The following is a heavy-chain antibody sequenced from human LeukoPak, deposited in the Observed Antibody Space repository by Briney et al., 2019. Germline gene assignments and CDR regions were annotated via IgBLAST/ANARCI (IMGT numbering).Heavy chain of an antibody. V-gene: IGHV4-59*08. CDR2: IYYTGST. J-gene: IGHJ4*02. Sequence: PSETLSLICNVSGGSISIYYWSWIRQPPGKGLEWIGYIYYTGSTNYNPSLKSRLTISVDASKNQFSLKLSSVTATDTAVYYCASLSTVTQGYFDSWGQGTLVTVSS. D-gene: IGHD4-17*01. CDR3: ASLSTVTQGYFDS. CDR1: GGSISIYY.